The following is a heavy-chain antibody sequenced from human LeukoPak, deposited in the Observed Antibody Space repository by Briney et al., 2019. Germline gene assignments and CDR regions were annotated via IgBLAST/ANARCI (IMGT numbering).Heavy chain of an antibody. D-gene: IGHD6-19*01. V-gene: IGHV3-23*01. Sequence: GGSLRLSCAASGFAFSSYAMSWVRQAPGKGLEWVSTIRGSGGGTYYADSVKGRFTISRDNSKNTLYLQMNSLRDEDTALYYCAKAGIGVVGYFDYWGQGTLVTVSS. CDR1: GFAFSSYA. CDR2: IRGSGGGT. J-gene: IGHJ4*02. CDR3: AKAGIGVVGYFDY.